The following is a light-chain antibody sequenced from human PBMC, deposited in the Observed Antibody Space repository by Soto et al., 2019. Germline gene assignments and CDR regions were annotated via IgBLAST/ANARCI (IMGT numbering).Light chain of an antibody. CDR1: QNINIF. V-gene: IGKV1-39*01. CDR2: AAS. J-gene: IGKJ4*01. Sequence: DIPVTQSPSSLSASVGDRVTITCRTSQNINIFLNWYQQKPGRAPMVVISAASNLESGVPSGFSDSGPRTEFTLTNINLRPGDSALYFCQESYSTPLAVGGGTRVEIK. CDR3: QESYSTPLA.